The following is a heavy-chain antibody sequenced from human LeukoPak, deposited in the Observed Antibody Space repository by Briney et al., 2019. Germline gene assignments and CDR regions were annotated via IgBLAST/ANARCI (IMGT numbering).Heavy chain of an antibody. J-gene: IGHJ4*02. CDR1: VFTFSSYS. D-gene: IGHD1-26*01. CDR2: ISSSSSYI. V-gene: IGHV3-21*01. Sequence: GGSLRLSCAASVFTFSSYSMKWVRQAPGKGLEWVSSISSSSSYIYYADSVKGRFTISRDNAKNSLYLQMNSLRAEDTAVYYCASLVGAHGWGQGTLVTVSS. CDR3: ASLVGAHG.